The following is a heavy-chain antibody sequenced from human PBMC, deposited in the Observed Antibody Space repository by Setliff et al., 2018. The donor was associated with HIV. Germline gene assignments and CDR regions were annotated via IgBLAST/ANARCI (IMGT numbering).Heavy chain of an antibody. CDR3: ASRPSGDYGPWDY. J-gene: IGHJ4*02. V-gene: IGHV3-11*04. CDR1: GFPFSDHY. CDR2: MSGSGDKI. D-gene: IGHD4-17*01. Sequence: KSGGSLRLSCAASGFPFSDHYMTWIRQAPGKGLEWLSYMSGSGDKIYHADSVKGRFTISRDNSQNTVYLQMDSVSAEDTAMYYCASRPSGDYGPWDYWGRGTLVTVSS.